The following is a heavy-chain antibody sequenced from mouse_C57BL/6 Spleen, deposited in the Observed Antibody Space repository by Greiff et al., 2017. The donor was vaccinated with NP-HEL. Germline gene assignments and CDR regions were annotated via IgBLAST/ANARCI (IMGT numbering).Heavy chain of an antibody. CDR2: IRNKANGYTT. CDR1: GFTFTDYY. CDR3: ARSLLGGMDY. Sequence: EVQLVESGGGLVQPGGSLSLSCAASGFTFTDYYMSWVRQPPGKALEWLGFIRNKANGYTTEYSASVKGRFTISRDNSQSILYLQMNALRAEDSATYYCARSLLGGMDYWGQGTSVTVSS. J-gene: IGHJ4*01. D-gene: IGHD4-1*01. V-gene: IGHV7-3*01.